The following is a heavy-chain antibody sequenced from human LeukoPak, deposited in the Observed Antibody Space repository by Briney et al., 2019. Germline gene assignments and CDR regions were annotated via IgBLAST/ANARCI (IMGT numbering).Heavy chain of an antibody. J-gene: IGHJ3*02. CDR2: TYYTFEWYY. D-gene: IGHD1-26*01. V-gene: IGHV6-1*01. CDR1: GDSVSSIRGA. Sequence: SETLSLTCAISGDSVSSIRGAWNSIRQSPSGGLEWLGRTYYTFEWYYDYAGSMKSRILIHPETSKNLFPLQLNAATPDDTAVYYCARKGGRNDAFDIWGQGTMVTVSS. CDR3: ARKGGRNDAFDI.